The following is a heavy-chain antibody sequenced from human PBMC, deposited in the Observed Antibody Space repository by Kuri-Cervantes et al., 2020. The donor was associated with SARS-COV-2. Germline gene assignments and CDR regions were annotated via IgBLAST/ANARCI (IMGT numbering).Heavy chain of an antibody. V-gene: IGHV3-33*06. D-gene: IGHD7-27*01. CDR1: GFTFSSYG. Sequence: GGSLRLSCAASGFTFSSYGMHWVRQAPGKGLEWEAVIWYDGSNTYYADSAKSRFTITRDHSKHTLQLQKNSLRVEDTALYYSAKLGLGYWGHGTLVTVSS. CDR3: AKLGLGY. CDR2: IWYDGSNT. J-gene: IGHJ4*01.